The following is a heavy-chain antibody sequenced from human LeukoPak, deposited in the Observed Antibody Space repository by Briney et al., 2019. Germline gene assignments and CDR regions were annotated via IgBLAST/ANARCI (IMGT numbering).Heavy chain of an antibody. V-gene: IGHV3-23*01. Sequence: GGSLRLSCAASGFTFSTYAMTWVRQAPGKGLEWVSLISGTGGSTYYADSVKGRFTISRDNAKSPLYLQMNSLRADDTAVYYCARVAEAAAFDYWGQGTLVTVSS. J-gene: IGHJ4*02. CDR3: ARVAEAAAFDY. D-gene: IGHD6-13*01. CDR1: GFTFSTYA. CDR2: ISGTGGST.